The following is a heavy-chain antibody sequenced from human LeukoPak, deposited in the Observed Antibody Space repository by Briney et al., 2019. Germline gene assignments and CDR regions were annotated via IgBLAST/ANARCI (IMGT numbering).Heavy chain of an antibody. V-gene: IGHV4-4*07. CDR1: GVSISGYY. CDR2: IHTSGST. D-gene: IGHD3-22*01. J-gene: IGHJ4*02. Sequence: SETLSLTCTVSGVSISGYYWSWIRQPAGKGLEWIGRIHTSGSTNYNPALKSRVTMSEDTSRNQFSLKLSSVTAADTAVYYCARGGYYYDSSGYYSFDYWGQGTLVTVSS. CDR3: ARGGYYYDSSGYYSFDY.